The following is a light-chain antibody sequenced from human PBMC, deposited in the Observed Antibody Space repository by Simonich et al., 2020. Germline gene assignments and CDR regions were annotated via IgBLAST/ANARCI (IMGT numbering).Light chain of an antibody. Sequence: QSALTQPASVSGSPGQSITISCTGTSSDVGGYNYVTWYQQHPGKAPKLMIYDVSQRPPGGSNRFSGSTSGNTASLTISGLQAEDEADYYCSSYTSSSTPYVFGTGTKVTVL. V-gene: IGLV2-14*01. CDR3: SSYTSSSTPYV. CDR2: DVS. CDR1: SSDVGGYNY. J-gene: IGLJ1*01.